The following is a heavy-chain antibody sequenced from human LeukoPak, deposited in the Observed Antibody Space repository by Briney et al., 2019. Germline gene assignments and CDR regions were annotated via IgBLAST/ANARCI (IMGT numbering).Heavy chain of an antibody. CDR2: MLFDGSLT. Sequence: GGSLRLSCATSGFTFSTSWMHWVRQAPGKGLEWVAFMLFDGSLTYHADSVKGRFTISRDNSKNTLFLHMNSLRAEDTAVYYCARDSPVLGISWYFDLWGRGTLVTVSS. D-gene: IGHD1-14*01. J-gene: IGHJ2*01. CDR1: GFTFSTSW. CDR3: ARDSPVLGISWYFDL. V-gene: IGHV3-33*08.